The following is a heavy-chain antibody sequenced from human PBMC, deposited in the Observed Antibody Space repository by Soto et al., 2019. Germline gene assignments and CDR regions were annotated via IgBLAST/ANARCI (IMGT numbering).Heavy chain of an antibody. D-gene: IGHD3-10*01. V-gene: IGHV3-74*01. CDR1: GFTFSSYW. CDR3: ARSEMGSGGSDP. CDR2: INSHGTST. Sequence: EVQLVESGGGLVQPGGSLRLSCAASGFTFSSYWMHWVRLAPGKGLVLVSRINSHGTSTSYADSVKGRFTTSRDNAKNTPDLQMNSLGAEDTAVYYGARSEMGSGGSDPWGQGTLVSVCS. J-gene: IGHJ5*02.